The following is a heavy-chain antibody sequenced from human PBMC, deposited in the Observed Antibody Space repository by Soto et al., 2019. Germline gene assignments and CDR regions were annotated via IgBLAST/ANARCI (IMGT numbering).Heavy chain of an antibody. Sequence: GGSLRLSCAASGVTFSSYAMSWVRQAPGKGLEWVSAISGSGGSTYYADSVKGRFTISRDNSKNTLYLQMNSLRAEDTAVYYCAKDEGYSGYIDYWGQGTLVTVSS. V-gene: IGHV3-23*01. D-gene: IGHD5-12*01. CDR1: GVTFSSYA. J-gene: IGHJ4*02. CDR2: ISGSGGST. CDR3: AKDEGYSGYIDY.